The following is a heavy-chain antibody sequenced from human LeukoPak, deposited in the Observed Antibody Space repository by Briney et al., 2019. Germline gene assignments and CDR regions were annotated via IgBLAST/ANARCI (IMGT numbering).Heavy chain of an antibody. CDR2: IYGYGDTT. J-gene: IGHJ4*02. V-gene: IGHV3-53*01. CDR1: GFTVRSNY. CDR3: ASHWGGY. Sequence: GGSLTHSYAASGFTVRSNYMSWLRQAPAKGLEWVSIIYGYGDTTYYAGSVKGRFTISRDNSKNTLFLQMNSLIPEDPAVYSCASHWGGYLRQGILVTVSS. D-gene: IGHD3-16*01.